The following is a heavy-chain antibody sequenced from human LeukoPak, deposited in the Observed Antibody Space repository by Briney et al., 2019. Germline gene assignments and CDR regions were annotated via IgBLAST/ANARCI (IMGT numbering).Heavy chain of an antibody. CDR3: ARQPYMSGAYYFDY. Sequence: SETLSLTCSVFDGSISNYYWSWIRQPPGKGLEWIGYAYYSGSTTYNPSLESRVTISVDTSKNQFSLKLTAVTAADTAVYYCARQPYMSGAYYFDYWGQGTLVTVSS. J-gene: IGHJ4*02. CDR2: AYYSGST. V-gene: IGHV4-59*08. CDR1: DGSISNYY. D-gene: IGHD1-26*01.